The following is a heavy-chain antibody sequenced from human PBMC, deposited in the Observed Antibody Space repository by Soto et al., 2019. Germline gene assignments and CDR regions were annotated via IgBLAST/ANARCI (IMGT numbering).Heavy chain of an antibody. CDR1: GGSFSGYY. CDR2: INHSGKT. V-gene: IGHV4-34*01. J-gene: IGHJ4*02. D-gene: IGHD3-22*01. CDR3: SRVIPMIVVVEGDAPDKSYLGS. Sequence: PSETLSLTCAVYGGSFSGYYWTWIRQPPGQWLEWIGEINHSGKTNYNPALKSLVTISVDTSKKQVALKLNFVTAADRAIYYCSRVIPMIVVVEGDAPDKSYLGSWGQGTLVTVS.